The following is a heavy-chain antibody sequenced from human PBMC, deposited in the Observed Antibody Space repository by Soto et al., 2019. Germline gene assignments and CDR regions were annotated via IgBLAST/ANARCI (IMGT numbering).Heavy chain of an antibody. D-gene: IGHD6-13*01. CDR3: ARDRPYVAAAGYSDY. J-gene: IGHJ4*02. CDR2: ISAYNGNT. CDR1: GYTLTSYG. V-gene: IGHV1-18*01. Sequence: ASVKVSCKASGYTLTSYGISWVRQAPGQGLEWMGWISAYNGNTNYAQKLQGRVTMTTDASTSTAYMELRSLRSDDTAVYYCARDRPYVAAAGYSDYWGKGPLVTVSS.